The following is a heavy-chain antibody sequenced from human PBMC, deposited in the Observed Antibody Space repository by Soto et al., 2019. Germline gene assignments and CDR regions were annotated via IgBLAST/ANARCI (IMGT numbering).Heavy chain of an antibody. CDR2: ISSSSSTI. CDR1: GVTFSSYS. Sequence: EVQLVESGGGLVQPGGSLRLSCAAAGVTFSSYSMNWVRQAPGKGLEWVSYISSSSSTIYYADSVKGRFTISRDNARNSLYLQMNSLRDEDTAVYYCARTNTYYYDSSGRMDVCGQGTTVTVSS. J-gene: IGHJ6*02. CDR3: ARTNTYYYDSSGRMDV. D-gene: IGHD3-22*01. V-gene: IGHV3-48*02.